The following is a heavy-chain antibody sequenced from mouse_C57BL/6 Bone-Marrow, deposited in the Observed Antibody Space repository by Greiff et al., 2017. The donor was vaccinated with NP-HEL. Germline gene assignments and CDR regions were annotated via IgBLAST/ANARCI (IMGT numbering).Heavy chain of an antibody. CDR3: ASGGWLPLYYAMDY. V-gene: IGHV1-52*01. J-gene: IGHJ4*01. CDR1: GYTFTSYW. Sequence: VQLQQPGAELVRPGSSVKLSCKASGYTFTSYWMHWVKQRPIQGLEWIGNIDPSDSETHYNQKFKDKATLTVDKSSSTAYMQLSSLTSEDSAVYYCASGGWLPLYYAMDYWGQGTSVTVSS. CDR2: IDPSDSET. D-gene: IGHD2-3*01.